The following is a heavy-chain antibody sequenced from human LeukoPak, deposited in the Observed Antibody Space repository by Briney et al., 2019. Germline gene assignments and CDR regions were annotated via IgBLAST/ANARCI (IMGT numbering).Heavy chain of an antibody. CDR1: GGSFSGYY. D-gene: IGHD5-12*01. Sequence: PSETLSLTCAVYGGSFSGYYWSWIRQPPGKGLEWIGEINHSGSTNYNPSLKSRVTISVDTSKNQFSLKLSSVTAADTAVYYCARGRGYSGYDYYIYYYYYYMDVWGKGTTVTVSS. V-gene: IGHV4-34*01. CDR3: ARGRGYSGYDYYIYYYYYYMDV. CDR2: INHSGST. J-gene: IGHJ6*03.